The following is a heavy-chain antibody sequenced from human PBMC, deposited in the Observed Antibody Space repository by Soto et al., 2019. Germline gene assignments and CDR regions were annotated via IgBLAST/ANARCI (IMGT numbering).Heavy chain of an antibody. Sequence: PSEPRSVTSAVADASIGSRGGFSVFRQPPGKGLEWIAEIFHDGNTNYSPSLKSRVTISVDKSQNQFSLNVYSVTAADTAVYYCARHEGWTGPDQWGQGTLVTVSS. CDR2: IFHDGNT. J-gene: IGHJ5*02. V-gene: IGHV4-4*02. CDR3: ARHEGWTGPDQ. CDR1: DASIGSRGG. D-gene: IGHD2-8*02.